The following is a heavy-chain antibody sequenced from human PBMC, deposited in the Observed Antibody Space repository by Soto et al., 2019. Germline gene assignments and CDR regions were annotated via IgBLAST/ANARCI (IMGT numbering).Heavy chain of an antibody. V-gene: IGHV3-30-3*01. J-gene: IGHJ3*02. CDR3: ARDPPTGKGSGSYYFIFASDI. CDR1: GFTFSSYA. Sequence: GSLRLSCAASGFTFSSYAMHWVRQAPGKGLEWVAVISYDGSNKYYADSVKGRFTISRDNSKNTLYLQMNSLGAEDTAVYYCARDPPTGKGSGSYYFIFASDIWGQGTMVTVSS. CDR2: ISYDGSNK. D-gene: IGHD3-10*01.